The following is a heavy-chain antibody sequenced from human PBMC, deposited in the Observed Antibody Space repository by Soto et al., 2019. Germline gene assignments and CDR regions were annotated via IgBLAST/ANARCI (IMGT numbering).Heavy chain of an antibody. J-gene: IGHJ4*02. CDR1: GGTFSTYA. Sequence: SVKVSCKASGGTFSTYAIDWVRQAPGQGLEWMGGIIPLFGTAKYAQNFQGRITITADESTNTAYMELSSLRSEDTAVYYCARGSPHLYGDALGYFDYWGQGTLVTVSS. V-gene: IGHV1-69*13. D-gene: IGHD4-17*01. CDR2: IIPLFGTA. CDR3: ARGSPHLYGDALGYFDY.